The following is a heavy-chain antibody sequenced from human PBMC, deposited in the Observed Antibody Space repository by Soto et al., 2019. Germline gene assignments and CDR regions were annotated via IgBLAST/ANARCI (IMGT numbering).Heavy chain of an antibody. CDR1: GFTFSSYW. CDR2: IVSVGIRT. CDR3: TRDPDYDILTGYSTLDY. V-gene: IGHV3-74*01. J-gene: IGHJ4*02. D-gene: IGHD3-9*01. Sequence: GGSLRLSCAASGFTFSSYWMHWVRQAPGKGLVWVSRIVSVGIRTPYADSVKGRFTFSRDNAKNFLYLQMNILRAEDTVVFYCTRDPDYDILTGYSTLDYWGQETLVTVSS.